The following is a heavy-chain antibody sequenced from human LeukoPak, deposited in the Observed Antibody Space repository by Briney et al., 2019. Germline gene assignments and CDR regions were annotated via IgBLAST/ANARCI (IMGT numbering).Heavy chain of an antibody. Sequence: GGPLRLSCAASGFTFSYAWMTWVRQAPGKGLEWVGHIRSETDGGTPDYAAPVKGRFTISRDDSKNTLYLQMNSLKTEDTAVYYCTTPTFHWGQGTLVTVSS. CDR1: GFTFSYAW. CDR3: TTPTFH. CDR2: IRSETDGGTP. J-gene: IGHJ1*01. D-gene: IGHD2/OR15-2a*01. V-gene: IGHV3-15*01.